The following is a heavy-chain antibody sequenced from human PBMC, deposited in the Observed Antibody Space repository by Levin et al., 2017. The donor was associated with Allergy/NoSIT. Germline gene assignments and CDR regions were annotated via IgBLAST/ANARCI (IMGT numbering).Heavy chain of an antibody. CDR3: ARGCGIEALIWFDP. CDR2: INHSGST. D-gene: IGHD6-6*01. J-gene: IGHJ5*02. Sequence: SQTLSLTCAVYGGSFSGSYWSWIRPPPGKGLEWIGEINHSGSTNYNPSLKSRVTISVDTSKNQFSLKLSSVTAADTAVYYCARGCGIEALIWFDPWGQGTLVTVSS. CDR1: GGSFSGSY. V-gene: IGHV4-34*01.